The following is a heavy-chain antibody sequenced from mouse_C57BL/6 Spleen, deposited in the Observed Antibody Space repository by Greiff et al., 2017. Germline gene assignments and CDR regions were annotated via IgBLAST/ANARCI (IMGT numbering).Heavy chain of an antibody. CDR3: ARNDYDVVPAFAH. J-gene: IGHJ3*01. D-gene: IGHD2-4*01. CDR2: IDPSDSYT. V-gene: IGHV1-69*01. Sequence: VQLQQSGAELVMPGASVKLSCKASGYTFTSYWMHWVKQRPGQGLEWIGEIDPSDSYTNYNQKFKGKSTLTVDKSSSTAYMQLSSLTSEDSAVXYCARNDYDVVPAFAHRGAETLVTLSA. CDR1: GYTFTSYW.